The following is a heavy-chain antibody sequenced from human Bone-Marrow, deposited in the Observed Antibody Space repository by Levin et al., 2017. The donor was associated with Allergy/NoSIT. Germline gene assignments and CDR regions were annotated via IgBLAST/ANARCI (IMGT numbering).Heavy chain of an antibody. V-gene: IGHV3-33*01. CDR1: GFSFRTFG. CDR3: ARGGYCSGNTCPPVDP. CDR2: IWYDGSNE. D-gene: IGHD2-15*01. Sequence: GESLKISCAASGFSFRTFGMHWVRQAPGKGLEWVAFIWYDGSNEYYEDSVKGRFTISRDNSKSTVYLHMTSLRADDTAVYYCARGGYCSGNTCPPVDPWGQGTLVAVSS. J-gene: IGHJ5*02.